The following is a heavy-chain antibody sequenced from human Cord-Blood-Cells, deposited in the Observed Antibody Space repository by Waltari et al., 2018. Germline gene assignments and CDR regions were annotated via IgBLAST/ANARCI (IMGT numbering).Heavy chain of an antibody. D-gene: IGHD6-13*01. J-gene: IGHJ4*02. V-gene: IGHV3-20*04. CDR1: GFPFDDYG. CDR3: ARIGAAGRQGFDY. Sequence: EVQLVESGGGVVRPGGSLRLSCAASGFPFDDYGMSWVRQAPGKGVEWVSCINWNGGRTEYAYSVKGRFTISRDNAKNSLYLQMNSLRAEDTALYYCARIGAAGRQGFDYWGQGTLVTVSS. CDR2: INWNGGRT.